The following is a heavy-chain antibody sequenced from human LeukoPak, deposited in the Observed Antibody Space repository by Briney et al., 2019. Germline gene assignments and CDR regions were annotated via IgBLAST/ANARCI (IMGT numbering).Heavy chain of an antibody. CDR1: GYTFTSYG. V-gene: IGHV1-18*01. J-gene: IGHJ4*02. Sequence: ASVTVSCKASGYTFTSYGISWVRQAPGQGLEWMGWISASNGNTTYEQKLPGRVTRTTDTSTSTAYMELRSLRSDDTAVYYCARQGTVVPDDCWGQGTLVTVSS. CDR2: ISASNGNT. D-gene: IGHD3/OR15-3a*01. CDR3: ARQGTVVPDDC.